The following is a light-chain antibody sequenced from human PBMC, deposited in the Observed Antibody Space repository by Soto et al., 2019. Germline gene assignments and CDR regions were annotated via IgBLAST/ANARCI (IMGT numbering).Light chain of an antibody. J-gene: IGLJ3*02. CDR2: STN. CDR3: VLYMGSGIYWV. V-gene: IGLV8-61*01. Sequence: QTVVTQEPSFSVSPGGTVTLTCGLSSGSVSTSYYPSWYQQTPGQAPRTLIYSTNTRSSGVPDRFSGSILGNKAALTITGAQADDESDYYCVLYMGSGIYWVFGGGTTLTVL. CDR1: SGSVSTSYY.